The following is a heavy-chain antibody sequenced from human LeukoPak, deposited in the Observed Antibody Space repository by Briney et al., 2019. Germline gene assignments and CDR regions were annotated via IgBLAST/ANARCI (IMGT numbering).Heavy chain of an antibody. CDR3: ARSKAHLSTSWYGTWFDP. CDR1: GGSISSYY. D-gene: IGHD2-2*01. Sequence: SETLSLTCTVSGGSISSYYWSWIRQPAGKGLEWIGRMYSRGSTNNNPSLKSRVTISVDTSKNHLSLKLRSVTAADTAVYYCARSKAHLSTSWYGTWFDPWGQGTLVTVSS. CDR2: MYSRGST. V-gene: IGHV4-4*07. J-gene: IGHJ5*02.